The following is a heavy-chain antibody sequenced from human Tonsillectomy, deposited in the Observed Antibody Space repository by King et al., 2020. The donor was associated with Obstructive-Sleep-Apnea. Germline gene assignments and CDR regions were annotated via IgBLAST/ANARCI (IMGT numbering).Heavy chain of an antibody. V-gene: IGHV3-7*03. Sequence: VKLVESGGGLVQPGGSLRLTCAASGFTFSRYWMSWVRQAPGKGLEWVANINEDGGEKNYVDSVKGRFTISRDNAKNSLYLQMNSLRAEDTAVYYCARDPPQWEVPFAYWGLGTLVTVSS. CDR3: ARDPPQWEVPFAY. CDR1: GFTFSRYW. J-gene: IGHJ4*02. D-gene: IGHD1-26*01. CDR2: INEDGGEK.